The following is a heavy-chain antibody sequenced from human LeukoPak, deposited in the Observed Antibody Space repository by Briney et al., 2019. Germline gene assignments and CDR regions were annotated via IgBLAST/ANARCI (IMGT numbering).Heavy chain of an antibody. V-gene: IGHV3-73*01. CDR3: TRWSLGGSYDFDY. J-gene: IGHJ4*02. CDR1: GFSFSDSA. CDR2: IKNKANNYAT. Sequence: PGGSLRLSCVASGFSFSDSAMHWVRQASGKGLEWVGRIKNKANNYATAYAASVKGRFTISRDDSKNTAHLQMSSLKNEDTAVYYCTRWSLGGSYDFDYWGQGTLVTVSS. D-gene: IGHD1-26*01.